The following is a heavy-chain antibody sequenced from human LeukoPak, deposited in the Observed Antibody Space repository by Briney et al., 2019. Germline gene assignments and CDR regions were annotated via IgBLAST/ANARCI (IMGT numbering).Heavy chain of an antibody. CDR3: AKDLSGSGRPLNVGANVNAFDL. V-gene: IGHV3-23*01. J-gene: IGHJ3*01. CDR2: ISIVADTT. D-gene: IGHD1-26*01. Sequence: TGGSLRLSCAASGFTFSSYSMNWVRQAPGKGLEWISTISIVADTTFYADSVKGRFTISRDNSKDTLYLQMNSLRAEDTALYYCAKDLSGSGRPLNVGANVNAFDLWGQGTTVTVSS. CDR1: GFTFSSYS.